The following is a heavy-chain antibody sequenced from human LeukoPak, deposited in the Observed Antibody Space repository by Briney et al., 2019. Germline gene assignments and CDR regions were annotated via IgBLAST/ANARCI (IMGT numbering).Heavy chain of an antibody. Sequence: GGSLRLSCAASGFTFSNHAMSWVRQAPGKGLEWVSAISGSGGSTYYADSVKGRFTISRDNSKNMVYLQMNSLRAEDTAVYYCAKFPLWFGEFPSYYFDYWGQGTLVTVSS. V-gene: IGHV3-23*01. J-gene: IGHJ4*02. D-gene: IGHD3-10*01. CDR2: ISGSGGST. CDR3: AKFPLWFGEFPSYYFDY. CDR1: GFTFSNHA.